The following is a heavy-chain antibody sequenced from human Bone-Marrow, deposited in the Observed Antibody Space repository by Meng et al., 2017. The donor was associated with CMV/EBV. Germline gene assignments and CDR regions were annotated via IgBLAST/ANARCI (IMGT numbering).Heavy chain of an antibody. J-gene: IGHJ6*02. CDR3: ARDYVRITIFGVVTGGGGMDF. V-gene: IGHV3-21*01. D-gene: IGHD3-3*01. CDR2: ISSSSSYI. CDR1: GLTISSYS. Sequence: GDSRKISCAASGLTISSYSMNWVRQAPGKGLEWVSSISSSSSYIYYADSVKGRFTISRDNAKNSLYLQMNSLRAEDTAVYYCARDYVRITIFGVVTGGGGMDFWGQGTTVTCSS.